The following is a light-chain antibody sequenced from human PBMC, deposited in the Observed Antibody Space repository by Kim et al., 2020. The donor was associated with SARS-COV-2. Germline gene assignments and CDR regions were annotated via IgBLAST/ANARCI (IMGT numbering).Light chain of an antibody. V-gene: IGLV1-47*01. CDR1: SSNLGRNY. CDR3: AAWDDSLSAYV. CDR2: GGS. Sequence: GQQVTISCTGGSSNLGRNYVNWYQHVPGAAPKLLIYGGSNRPSGVPDRFAGSKSDNSASLVISGLRSEDEADYYCAAWDDSLSAYVFGTGTKVTVL. J-gene: IGLJ1*01.